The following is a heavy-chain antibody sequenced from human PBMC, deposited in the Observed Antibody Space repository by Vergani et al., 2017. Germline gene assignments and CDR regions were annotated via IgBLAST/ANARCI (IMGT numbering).Heavy chain of an antibody. CDR3: AKQHYGGTVTYFDY. Sequence: EVQLVESGGGLVKPGGSLRLSCAASGFIFSTYSMNWVRQAPGKGLEWVSSISSSSSYIYYADSVKGRFTISRDNAKNSLYLQMNSLRAEDTAVYYCAKQHYGGTVTYFDYWGRGTRVTVSS. V-gene: IGHV3-21*01. CDR1: GFIFSTYS. D-gene: IGHD4-23*01. CDR2: ISSSSSYI. J-gene: IGHJ4*02.